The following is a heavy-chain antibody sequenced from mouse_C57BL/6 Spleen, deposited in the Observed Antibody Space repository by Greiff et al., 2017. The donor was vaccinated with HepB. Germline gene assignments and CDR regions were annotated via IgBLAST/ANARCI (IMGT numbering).Heavy chain of an antibody. J-gene: IGHJ2*01. D-gene: IGHD2-3*01. CDR1: GYAFSSSW. Sequence: VKLMESGPELVKPGASVKISCKASGYAFSSSWMNWVKQRPGKGLEWIGRIYPGDGDTNYNGKFKGKATLTADKSSSTAYMQLSSLTSEDSAVYFCASYDGGLDYWGQGTTLTVSS. CDR2: IYPGDGDT. V-gene: IGHV1-82*01. CDR3: ASYDGGLDY.